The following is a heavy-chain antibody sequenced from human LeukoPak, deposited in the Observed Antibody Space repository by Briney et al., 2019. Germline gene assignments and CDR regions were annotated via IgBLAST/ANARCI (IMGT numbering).Heavy chain of an antibody. CDR2: INPSGGST. Sequence: ASVKVSCKASGYTFTSYYMHWVRQAPGQGLEWMGIINPSGGSTSYAQKFQGRVTMTRDTSTSTVYMELSSLRSEDTAVYYCARDQVWSGYYTSQGLFDYWGQGTLVTVSS. D-gene: IGHD3-3*01. J-gene: IGHJ4*02. CDR3: ARDQVWSGYYTSQGLFDY. CDR1: GYTFTSYY. V-gene: IGHV1-46*01.